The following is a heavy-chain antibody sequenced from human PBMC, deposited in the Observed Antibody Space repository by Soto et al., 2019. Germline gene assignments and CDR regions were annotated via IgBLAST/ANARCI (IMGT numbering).Heavy chain of an antibody. CDR1: GGSISSSSYY. D-gene: IGHD6-6*01. V-gene: IGHV4-39*01. J-gene: IGHJ4*02. CDR2: IYYSGST. CDR3: ARLGWRYSSSRPGDFDY. Sequence: QLQLQESGPGLVKPSETLSLTCTVSGGSISSSSYYWGWIRQPPGKGLEWIGCIYYSGSTYYNPYLKSRVTISVDTSKNQFSLKLSSVTAADTAVYYCARLGWRYSSSRPGDFDYWGQGTLVTVSS.